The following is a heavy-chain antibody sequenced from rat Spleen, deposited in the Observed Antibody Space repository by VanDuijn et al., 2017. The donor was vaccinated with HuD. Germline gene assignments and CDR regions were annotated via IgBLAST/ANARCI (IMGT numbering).Heavy chain of an antibody. Sequence: EVQLVESGGDLVQPGRSLKLSCAVSGFTFSNYDMAWVRQAPTKGLEWVASINARNTNTYYRDSVKGRFTFSRDNAKSTLYLQMDSLRSEDTSTYYCAKDWGGLYFDYWGQGVMVTVSS. D-gene: IGHD5-1*01. CDR1: GFTFSNYD. CDR2: INARNTNT. J-gene: IGHJ2*01. V-gene: IGHV5S23*01. CDR3: AKDWGGLYFDY.